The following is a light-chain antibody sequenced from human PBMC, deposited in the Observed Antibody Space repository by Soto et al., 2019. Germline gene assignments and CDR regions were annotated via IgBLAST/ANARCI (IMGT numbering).Light chain of an antibody. CDR2: DVT. CDR3: SSYTNKDTLL. CDR1: SSDVGGYDH. J-gene: IGLJ3*02. V-gene: IGLV2-14*03. Sequence: QSALTQPASVSGSPGQSITISCTGTSSDVGGYDHVSWYQKHPGKAPKLIIYDVTVRPSGISRRLSGSKSDNSAALAVSGLQPEGEADYYCSSYTNKDTLLFGGGTKLTVL.